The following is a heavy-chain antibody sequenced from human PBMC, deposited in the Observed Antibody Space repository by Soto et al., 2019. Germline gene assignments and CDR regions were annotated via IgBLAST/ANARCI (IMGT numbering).Heavy chain of an antibody. CDR1: GDAIYIGGYY. D-gene: IGHD2-2*01. CDR3: AGDGSSTANWIDP. J-gene: IGHJ5*02. Sequence: SETLSLTCTVSGDAIYIGGYYWTWIRQHPGKGLEWIGYIYHTGKTYYNPSLESRVTMSVDTSKNQFSLKLASVTAADTAVYYCAGDGSSTANWIDPWGQGTLVTVSS. V-gene: IGHV4-31*03. CDR2: IYHTGKT.